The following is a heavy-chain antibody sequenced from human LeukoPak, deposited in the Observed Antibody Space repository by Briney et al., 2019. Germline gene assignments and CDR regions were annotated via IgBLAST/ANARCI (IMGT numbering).Heavy chain of an antibody. V-gene: IGHV3-30*18. D-gene: IGHD4-11*01. Sequence: GRSLRLSCAASGFTFSSYGMHWVRQAPGKGLEWVAVISYDGSNKYYADSVKGRFTTSRDNSKNTLYLQMNSLRAEDTAVYYCAKDWSTVTTWAIGDYWGQGTLVTVSS. J-gene: IGHJ4*02. CDR1: GFTFSSYG. CDR2: ISYDGSNK. CDR3: AKDWSTVTTWAIGDY.